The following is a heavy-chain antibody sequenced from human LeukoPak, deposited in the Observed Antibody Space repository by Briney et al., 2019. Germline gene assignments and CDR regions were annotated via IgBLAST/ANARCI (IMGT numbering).Heavy chain of an antibody. CDR1: GFTFSGYW. V-gene: IGHV3-7*01. CDR3: ARDRLQLVPYY. Sequence: PGGSLRLSCAASGFTFSGYWMSWVRQAPGKGLEWVANIKPDGSEKYYVDSVKGRFTISRDNAKNSLYLQMNGLRAEDTAVYYCARDRLQLVPYYWGQGTLVTVSS. D-gene: IGHD6-13*01. CDR2: IKPDGSEK. J-gene: IGHJ4*02.